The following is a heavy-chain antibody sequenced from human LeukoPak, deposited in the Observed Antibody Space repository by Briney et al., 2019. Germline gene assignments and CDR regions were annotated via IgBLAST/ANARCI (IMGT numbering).Heavy chain of an antibody. CDR2: ISWNSGSI. CDR1: GFTFDDYA. CDR3: AKVLYYYDSSGYYWGYFDY. D-gene: IGHD3-22*01. Sequence: SLRLSCAASGFTFDDYAMHWVRQAPGKGLEWVSGISWNSGSIGYADSVKGRFTISRDNAKNSLYLQMNSLRAEDTALYYCAKVLYYYDSSGYYWGYFDYWGQGTLVTVSS. J-gene: IGHJ4*02. V-gene: IGHV3-9*01.